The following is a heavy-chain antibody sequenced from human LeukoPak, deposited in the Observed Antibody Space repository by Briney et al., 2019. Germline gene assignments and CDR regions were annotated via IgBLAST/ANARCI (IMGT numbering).Heavy chain of an antibody. CDR3: ARGHYGLDV. CDR1: GITFSDHY. J-gene: IGHJ6*02. CDR2: ISTSGTYT. Sequence: GGSLRLSCAASGITFSDHYMSWIRQVPGKGLEWVSYISTSGTYTNYADSVKGRFTISRDNAKNSLYLQMNSLRAEDTAVYYCARGHYGLDVWGQGTTVTVSS. V-gene: IGHV3-11*03.